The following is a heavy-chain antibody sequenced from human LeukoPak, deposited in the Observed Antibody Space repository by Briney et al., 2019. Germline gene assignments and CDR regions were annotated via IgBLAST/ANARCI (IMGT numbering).Heavy chain of an antibody. Sequence: ASVKVSCKASGYTFTGYYMHWVRQAPGHGLEWMGWTNPNSGGTNYAQKLQGRVTMTTDTSTSTAYMELRSLRSDDTAVYYCARDLWFGEFNSYYYYYMDVWGKGTTVTISS. D-gene: IGHD3-10*01. V-gene: IGHV1-2*02. CDR2: TNPNSGGT. CDR3: ARDLWFGEFNSYYYYYMDV. J-gene: IGHJ6*03. CDR1: GYTFTGYY.